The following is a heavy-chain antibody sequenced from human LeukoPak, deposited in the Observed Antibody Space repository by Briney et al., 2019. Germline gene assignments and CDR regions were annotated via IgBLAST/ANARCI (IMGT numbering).Heavy chain of an antibody. CDR2: IHTSGST. CDR3: ARGGLGYDFWSGYLSYYYYYYMDV. CDR1: GVSISSYF. D-gene: IGHD3-3*01. Sequence: SETLSLTCTVSGVSISSYFWSWIRQPAGKGLEWIGRIHTSGSTNYNPSLKSRVTMSVDTSKNQFSLKLSSVTAADTAVYYCARGGLGYDFWSGYLSYYYYYYMDVWGKGTTVTVSS. V-gene: IGHV4-4*07. J-gene: IGHJ6*03.